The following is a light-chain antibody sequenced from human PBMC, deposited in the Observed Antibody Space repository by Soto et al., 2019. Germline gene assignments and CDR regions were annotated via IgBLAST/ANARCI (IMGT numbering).Light chain of an antibody. CDR1: QTINKY. V-gene: IGKV1-39*01. J-gene: IGKJ4*01. Sequence: DIQMTQSPPSLSASVGDRVTITCRASQTINKYLNWYQKKPGKAPKLLMFAASSLQSGVPSRFRGSGAGTDFTLTISSLQPEDFATYYCQQTYRTPPTFGGGTKVEIK. CDR3: QQTYRTPPT. CDR2: AAS.